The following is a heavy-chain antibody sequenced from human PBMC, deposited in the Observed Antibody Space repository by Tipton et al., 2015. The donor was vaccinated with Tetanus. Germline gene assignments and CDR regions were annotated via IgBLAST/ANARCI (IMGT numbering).Heavy chain of an antibody. J-gene: IGHJ3*02. CDR2: IYYSGTT. CDR3: ARIGWLQQNKPAFDI. Sequence: TLSLTCTVSGGSVRSTNSYWSWLRQPPGKGLEWIGYIYYSGTTKYNPSLKSRVTLSVDTSKNQFSLKLSSVTAADTAVYYCARIGWLQQNKPAFDIWGQGTVVTVSS. D-gene: IGHD5-24*01. V-gene: IGHV4-61*01. CDR1: GGSVRSTNSY.